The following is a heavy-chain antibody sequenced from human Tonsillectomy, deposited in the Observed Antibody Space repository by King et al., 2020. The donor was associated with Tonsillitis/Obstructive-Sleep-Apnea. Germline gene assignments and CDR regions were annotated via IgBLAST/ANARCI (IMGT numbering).Heavy chain of an antibody. CDR1: GFTFSSYS. CDR2: ISSSSSYI. CDR3: AREGGDQDAFDI. Sequence: VQLVESGGGLVKPGGSLRLSCAASGFTFSSYSMNWVRQAPGKGLEWVSSISSSSSYIYYADSVKGRFTISRDNAKNSLYLQMNSLRAEDTAVYYCAREGGDQDAFDIWGQGTMVTVSS. V-gene: IGHV3-21*01. D-gene: IGHD2-21*02. J-gene: IGHJ3*02.